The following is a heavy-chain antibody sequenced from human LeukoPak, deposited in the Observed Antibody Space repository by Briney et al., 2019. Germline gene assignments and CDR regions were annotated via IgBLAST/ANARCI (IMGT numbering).Heavy chain of an antibody. CDR3: ARLGAGVSFDY. Sequence: PSETLSLTCTVSGGSISSSSYYWGWIRQPPGKGLEWIGSIYYSGSTYYNPSLKSRVTISVDTSKNQFSLKLSSVTAADTAVYYRARLGAGVSFDYWGQGTLVTVSS. CDR1: GGSISSSSYY. D-gene: IGHD3-16*01. CDR2: IYYSGST. J-gene: IGHJ4*02. V-gene: IGHV4-39*01.